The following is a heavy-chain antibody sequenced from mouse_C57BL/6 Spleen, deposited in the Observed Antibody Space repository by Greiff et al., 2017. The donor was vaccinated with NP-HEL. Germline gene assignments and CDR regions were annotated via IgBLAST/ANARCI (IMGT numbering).Heavy chain of an antibody. CDR2: IYPGSGST. CDR1: GYTFTSYW. V-gene: IGHV1-55*01. CDR3: ARTVNWYFDV. J-gene: IGHJ1*03. Sequence: VQLQQSGAELVKPGASVKMSCKASGYTFTSYWITWVKQRPGQGLEWIGDIYPGSGSTNYNEKFKSKATLTVDTSSSTAYMQLSSLTSEDSAVYYCARTVNWYFDVWGTGTTVTVSS.